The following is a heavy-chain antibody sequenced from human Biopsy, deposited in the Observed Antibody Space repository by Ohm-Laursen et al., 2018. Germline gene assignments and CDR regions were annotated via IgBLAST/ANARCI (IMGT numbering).Heavy chain of an antibody. CDR2: LTWNSNTI. Sequence: SLRLSCAASGFTFDDYAMHWIRQRPGKGLEWVAGLTWNSNTITYAASVKGRFTVSRDNAQKSLFLQMNSPRSEDTAFYYCAVEYYDSSGYYNPKWFNPWGQGTLVTVSS. D-gene: IGHD3-22*01. J-gene: IGHJ5*02. CDR1: GFTFDDYA. CDR3: AVEYYDSSGYYNPKWFNP. V-gene: IGHV3-9*01.